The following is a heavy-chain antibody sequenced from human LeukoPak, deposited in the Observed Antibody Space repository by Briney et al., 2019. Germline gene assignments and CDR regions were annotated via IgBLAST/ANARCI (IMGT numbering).Heavy chain of an antibody. CDR1: GGSISSGGYY. Sequence: SEALSLTCTVSGGSISSGGYYWSWIRQHPGKGLEWIGYIYYSGSTYYNPSLKSRVTISVDTSKNQFSLKLSSVTAADTAVYYCARGGPPYSNYVALVYYYYYYGMDVWGQGTTVTVSS. J-gene: IGHJ6*02. CDR2: IYYSGST. V-gene: IGHV4-31*03. CDR3: ARGGPPYSNYVALVYYYYYYGMDV. D-gene: IGHD4-11*01.